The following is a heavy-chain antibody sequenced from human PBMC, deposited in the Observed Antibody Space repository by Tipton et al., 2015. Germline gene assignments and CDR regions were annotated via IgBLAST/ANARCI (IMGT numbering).Heavy chain of an antibody. D-gene: IGHD2/OR15-2a*01. J-gene: IGHJ3*02. CDR2: INPNNGGT. Sequence: QLVQSGAEVKKPGASVKVSCEASGYTFTGYHIHWVRQAPGQGLEWMGWINPNNGGTNYEQKIRGRVTMTSDASISTAYMELSRLRSDDTAVYYCARDKTFEAFDIWGQGTKVTVSS. CDR1: GYTFTGYH. V-gene: IGHV1-2*02. CDR3: ARDKTFEAFDI.